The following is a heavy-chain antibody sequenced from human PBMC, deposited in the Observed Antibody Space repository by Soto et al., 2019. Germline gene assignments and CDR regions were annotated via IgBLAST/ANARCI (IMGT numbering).Heavy chain of an antibody. D-gene: IGHD2-21*02. V-gene: IGHV4-30-4*08. CDR2: IHYSGSI. Sequence: QVQLQQSGPGLVKPSQTLSLTCTVSGGSISYEYYHWTWIRQSPGKGLEWIGYIHYSGSIIYNPSFKSRVTISVDTSKNQFSLQLRSVTAADTAVYFCAREDDGGDRDYYGLAVWAQGTTVTVSS. CDR1: GGSISYEYYH. CDR3: AREDDGGDRDYYGLAV. J-gene: IGHJ6*02.